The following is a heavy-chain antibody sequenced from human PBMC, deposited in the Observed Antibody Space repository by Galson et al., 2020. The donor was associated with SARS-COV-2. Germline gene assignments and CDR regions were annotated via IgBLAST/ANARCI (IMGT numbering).Heavy chain of an antibody. Sequence: SETLSLTCTVSGGSISSYYWSWIRQPPGEGLEWIGYIYYSGSTNYNPSLKSRVTISVDTSKNQFSLKLSSVTAADTAVYYCARTVLLWFGELYYFDYGGQGTLVTVSS. V-gene: IGHV4-59*13. CDR2: IYYSGST. D-gene: IGHD3-10*01. CDR3: ARTVLLWFGELYYFDY. CDR1: GGSISSYY. J-gene: IGHJ4*02.